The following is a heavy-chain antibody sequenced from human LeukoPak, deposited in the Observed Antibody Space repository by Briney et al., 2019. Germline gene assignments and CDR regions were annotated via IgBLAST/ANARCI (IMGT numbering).Heavy chain of an antibody. Sequence: ASVKVSCKASGYTFTGYYMHWVRQAPGQGLERMGRINPNSGGTNYAQKFQGRVTMTRDTSISTAYMELSRLRSDDTAVYYCARKYSSSWYEVGVNYFDYWGQGTLVTVSS. J-gene: IGHJ4*02. D-gene: IGHD6-13*01. CDR2: INPNSGGT. CDR1: GYTFTGYY. V-gene: IGHV1-2*06. CDR3: ARKYSSSWYEVGVNYFDY.